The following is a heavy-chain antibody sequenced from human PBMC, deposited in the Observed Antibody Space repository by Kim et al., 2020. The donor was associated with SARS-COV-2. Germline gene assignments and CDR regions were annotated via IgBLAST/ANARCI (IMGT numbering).Heavy chain of an antibody. CDR3: ATTMVRGVISYWFDP. V-gene: IGHV1-69*13. CDR2: IIPIFGTA. D-gene: IGHD3-10*01. Sequence: SVKVSCKASGGTFSSYAISWVRQAPGQGLEWMGGIIPIFGTANYAQKFQGRVTITADESTSTAYMELSSLRSEDTAVYYCATTMVRGVISYWFDPWGQGTLVTVSS. J-gene: IGHJ5*02. CDR1: GGTFSSYA.